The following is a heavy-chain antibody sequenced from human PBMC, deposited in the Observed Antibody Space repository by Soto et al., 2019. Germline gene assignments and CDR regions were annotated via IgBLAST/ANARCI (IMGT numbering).Heavy chain of an antibody. J-gene: IGHJ4*02. V-gene: IGHV4-59*01. CDR2: IYYSGST. CDR3: ARSFDILNVYRSTLYFDY. D-gene: IGHD3-9*01. Sequence: SETLSLTCTVSGGSISSYYWSWSRQPPGKGLEWIGYIYYSGSTNYNPSLKSRVTISVDTSKNQFSLKLSSVTAADTAVYYCARSFDILNVYRSTLYFDYSCPGIRATV. CDR1: GGSISSYY.